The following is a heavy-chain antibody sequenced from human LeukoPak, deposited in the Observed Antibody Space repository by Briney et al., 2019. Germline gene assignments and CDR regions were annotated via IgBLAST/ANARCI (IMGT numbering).Heavy chain of an antibody. V-gene: IGHV3-30-3*01. D-gene: IGHD6-13*01. CDR3: ARDGEYSSSWAPDY. CDR1: GFTFSSYA. J-gene: IGHJ4*02. Sequence: PGGSLRLSCAGSGFTFSSYAMHWVRQAPGKGLEWVAVISYDGSKKYYAESVKGRFTISRDNAKNSLYLQMNSLRAEDTAVYYCARDGEYSSSWAPDYWGQGTLVTVSS. CDR2: ISYDGSKK.